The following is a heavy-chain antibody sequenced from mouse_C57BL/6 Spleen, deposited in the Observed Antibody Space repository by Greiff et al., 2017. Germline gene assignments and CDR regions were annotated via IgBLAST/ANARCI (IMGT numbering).Heavy chain of an antibody. Sequence: VQLKESGAELVKPGASVKMSCKASGYTFTTYPIEWMKQNHGKSLEWIGNFHPYNDDTKYNEKFKGKATLTVEKSSSTVYLELSRLTSDDSAVYYCARGGLLEDYAMDYWGQGTSVTVSS. V-gene: IGHV1-47*01. J-gene: IGHJ4*01. CDR1: GYTFTTYP. CDR3: ARGGLLEDYAMDY. CDR2: FHPYNDDT. D-gene: IGHD2-3*01.